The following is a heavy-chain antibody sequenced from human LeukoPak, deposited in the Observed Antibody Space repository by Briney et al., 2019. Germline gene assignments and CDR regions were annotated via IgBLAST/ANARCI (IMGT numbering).Heavy chain of an antibody. CDR2: IYYSGST. CDR3: AREGYFSYDAFDI. D-gene: IGHD1-1*01. CDR1: GGSISSYY. V-gene: IGHV4-59*01. Sequence: SETLSLTCTVSGGSISSYYWSWIRQPPGKGLECIGYIYYSGSTNYNPSLKSRVTISVDTSKNQFSLKLSSVAAADTAVYYCAREGYFSYDAFDIWGQGEMVTVSS. J-gene: IGHJ3*02.